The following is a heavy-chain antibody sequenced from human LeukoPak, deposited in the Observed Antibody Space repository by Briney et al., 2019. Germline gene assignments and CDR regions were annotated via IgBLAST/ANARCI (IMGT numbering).Heavy chain of an antibody. Sequence: GRSLRLSRAASGIAFDHYAMHWVRQGPGQGLEWVSGINWNSGTIGYADSVKGRFTISRDNAKNSLYLQMNSLRAEDTALYYCAAHYYGSENSFDDYWGQGTLVTVSS. CDR1: GIAFDHYA. D-gene: IGHD3-10*01. CDR2: INWNSGTI. V-gene: IGHV3-9*01. CDR3: AAHYYGSENSFDDY. J-gene: IGHJ4*02.